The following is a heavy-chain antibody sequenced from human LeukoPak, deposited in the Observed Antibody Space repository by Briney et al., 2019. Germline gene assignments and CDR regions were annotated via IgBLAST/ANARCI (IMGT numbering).Heavy chain of an antibody. CDR1: GFTFITYA. CDR2: ISGSGANT. CDR3: AKERAGYTNPYYFDY. D-gene: IGHD3-16*02. V-gene: IGHV3-23*01. J-gene: IGHJ4*02. Sequence: GGSLRLSCAASGFTFITYAMSWVRQAPGKGLEWVSTISGSGANTYYADSVRGRFIISRDNSKNTLYLHMNSLRAEDTAVYSCAKERAGYTNPYYFDYWGQGTLVTVSS.